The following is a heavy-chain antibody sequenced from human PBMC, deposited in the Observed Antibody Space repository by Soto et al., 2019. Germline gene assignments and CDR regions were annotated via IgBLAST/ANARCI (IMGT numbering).Heavy chain of an antibody. J-gene: IGHJ3*01. CDR1: GYSFTNYW. CDR3: ARPYSGGPNDPFDV. V-gene: IGHV5-51*01. Sequence: GESLKISCKGSGYSFTNYWIGWVRQMPGKGLEWMGIIYPGDSHAIYSPSFQGQVTMSADKSISTAYLQWCSLKASDTAMYYCARPYSGGPNDPFDVWGQGTMVTVSS. CDR2: IYPGDSHA. D-gene: IGHD1-26*01.